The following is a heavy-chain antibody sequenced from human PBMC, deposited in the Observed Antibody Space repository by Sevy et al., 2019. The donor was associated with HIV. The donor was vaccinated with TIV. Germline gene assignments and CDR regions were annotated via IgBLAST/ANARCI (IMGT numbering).Heavy chain of an antibody. D-gene: IGHD3-22*01. CDR3: AKVGDSSGYYHPFDY. V-gene: IGHV3-30*18. CDR2: ISYDGSDK. CDR1: GFTFSSYG. J-gene: IGHJ4*02. Sequence: GGSLRLSCAASGFTFSSYGMHWVRQAPGKGLEWVAVISYDGSDKYYADSVKGRFTISRDNSKNTLYLQMNSLRAEDTAVYYCAKVGDSSGYYHPFDYWGQGTLVTVSS.